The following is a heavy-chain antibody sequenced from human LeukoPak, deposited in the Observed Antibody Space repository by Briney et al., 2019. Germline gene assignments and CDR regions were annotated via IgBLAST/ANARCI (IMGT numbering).Heavy chain of an antibody. D-gene: IGHD2-8*01. Sequence: SQTLSLTCAISGDSVSSNSVARNWIRQSPSRGLEWLGRTYYRSKWYNDYAVSVKSRITINPDTSKNQFSLQLNSVTPEDTAVYYCARWVVLMVYAPTDAFDIWGQGTMVTVSS. J-gene: IGHJ3*02. CDR2: TYYRSKWYN. CDR3: ARWVVLMVYAPTDAFDI. CDR1: GDSVSSNSVA. V-gene: IGHV6-1*01.